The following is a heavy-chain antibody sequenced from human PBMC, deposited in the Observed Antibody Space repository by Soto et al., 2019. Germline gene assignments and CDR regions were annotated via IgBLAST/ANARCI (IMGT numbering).Heavy chain of an antibody. J-gene: IGHJ4*02. CDR3: ARSSIVPRLLMYPFDY. CDR1: GFSITSNTNY. V-gene: IGHV4-39*01. Sequence: SETLSLTCTVSGFSITSNTNYWGWIRQPPGKGLESIGNIYYDGNTYYNPSLKSRVTISLDTSKNQFSLRLNSVTAADTAVYYCARSSIVPRLLMYPFDYWGQGTLVTVS. CDR2: IYYDGNT. D-gene: IGHD2-8*01.